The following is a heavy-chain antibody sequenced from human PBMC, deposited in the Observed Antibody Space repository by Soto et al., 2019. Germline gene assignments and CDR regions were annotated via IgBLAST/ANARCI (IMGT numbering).Heavy chain of an antibody. CDR1: GGSISSSSYY. D-gene: IGHD3-22*01. J-gene: IGHJ3*02. Sequence: SETLSLTCTVSGGSISSSSYYWGWIRQPPGKGLEWIGSIYYSGSTYYNPSLKSRVTISVDTSKNQFSLKLSSVTAADTAVYYCARPARGGSGYLPTDAFDIWGQGTMVTVSS. V-gene: IGHV4-39*01. CDR2: IYYSGST. CDR3: ARPARGGSGYLPTDAFDI.